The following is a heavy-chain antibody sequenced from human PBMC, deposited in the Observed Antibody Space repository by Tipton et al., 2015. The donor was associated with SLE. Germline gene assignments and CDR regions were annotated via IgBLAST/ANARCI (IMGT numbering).Heavy chain of an antibody. V-gene: IGHV1-18*01. J-gene: IGHJ4*02. CDR3: ARDNRVAVAGPLDY. CDR1: GYTFGSYG. CDR2: STPYNGNA. Sequence: QLVQSGAEVKKPGASVRVSCRASGYTFGSYGISWVRQAPGQGLEWMGWSTPYNGNARYAQSVQGRVTMTTDTSTTTAYMELWSLTSDDTAVYYCARDNRVAVAGPLDYWGQGTLVTVSS. D-gene: IGHD6-19*01.